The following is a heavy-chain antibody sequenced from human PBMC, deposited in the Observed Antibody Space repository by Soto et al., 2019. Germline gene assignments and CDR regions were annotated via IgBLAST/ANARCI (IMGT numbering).Heavy chain of an antibody. J-gene: IGHJ4*02. CDR3: AKGRGGYDFWSGYQDY. CDR1: GFTFSSYA. V-gene: IGHV3-23*01. D-gene: IGHD3-3*01. Sequence: EVQLLESGGGLVQPGGSLRLSCAASGFTFSSYAMSWVRQAPGKGLEWVSAISGSGGGTYYADSVKGRFTISRDNSKNTLYLQMNSLRAEDTAVYYCAKGRGGYDFWSGYQDYWGQGTLVTVSS. CDR2: ISGSGGGT.